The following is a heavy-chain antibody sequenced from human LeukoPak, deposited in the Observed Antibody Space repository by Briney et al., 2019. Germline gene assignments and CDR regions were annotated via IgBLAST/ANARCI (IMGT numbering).Heavy chain of an antibody. D-gene: IGHD2-8*01. V-gene: IGHV3-64*01. J-gene: IGHJ6*02. Sequence: PGGSLRLSCAASGFTFRGYAMHWVRQAPGKGLESVSANSSNGGSTYYANSVKGRFTISRDNSKNTLYLQMGSLRAEDMAVYYCARGLLLHGGCCSYGMDVWGLGTTVTVSS. CDR2: NSSNGGST. CDR1: GFTFRGYA. CDR3: ARGLLLHGGCCSYGMDV.